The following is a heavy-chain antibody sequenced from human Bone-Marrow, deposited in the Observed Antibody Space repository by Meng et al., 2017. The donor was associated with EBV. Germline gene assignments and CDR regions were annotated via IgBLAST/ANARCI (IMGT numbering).Heavy chain of an antibody. J-gene: IGHJ5*02. CDR2: IYHSGST. D-gene: IGHD3-16*01. CDR3: AQRERWGLDP. V-gene: IGHV4-4*02. Sequence: QVQPAESGPGLVTPSGPLSLPCAVSGGSISSSNWWSWVRQPPGKGLEWIGEIYHSGSTSYNPSLESRVTISVDKSKNQVSLKLSSVTAADTAVYYCAQRERWGLDPWGQGTLVTVSS. CDR1: GGSISSSNW.